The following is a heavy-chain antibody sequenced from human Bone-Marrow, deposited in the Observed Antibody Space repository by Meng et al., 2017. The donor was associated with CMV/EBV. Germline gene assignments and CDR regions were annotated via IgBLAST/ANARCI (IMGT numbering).Heavy chain of an antibody. V-gene: IGHV1-69*10. D-gene: IGHD1-26*01. J-gene: IGHJ4*02. CDR3: ARDRFPGHSGSYPLGY. Sequence: SVKVSCKASGGTFSRYAFSWVRQAPGQGLEWMGGIIPMIDKAHYAQKFQGRVTMTRNTSISTAYMELSSLRSEDTAVYYCARDRFPGHSGSYPLGYWGQGTLVTVSS. CDR1: GGTFSRYA. CDR2: IIPMIDKA.